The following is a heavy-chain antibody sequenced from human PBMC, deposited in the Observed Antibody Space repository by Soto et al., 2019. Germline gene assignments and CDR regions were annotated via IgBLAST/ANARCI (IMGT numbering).Heavy chain of an antibody. D-gene: IGHD2-15*01. CDR1: GYTFTNYG. CDR3: AGAFCSGDTCYDA. V-gene: IGHV1-18*01. J-gene: IGHJ5*02. Sequence: GASVKVSCKASGYTFTNYGVTWVRQAPGQGLEWMGWISPYNGETNFAQKFQGRVTMTTDTSTTTAYMELRSLRFDDTAVYYCAGAFCSGDTCYDAWGQGTLVTVSS. CDR2: ISPYNGET.